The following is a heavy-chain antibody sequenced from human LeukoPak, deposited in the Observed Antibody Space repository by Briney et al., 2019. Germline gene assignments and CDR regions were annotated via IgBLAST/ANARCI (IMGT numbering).Heavy chain of an antibody. CDR1: EFSFSSYW. V-gene: IGHV3-7*03. CDR2: IKQDGSEK. Sequence: GSLRLSCEGSEFSFSSYWMSWVRQAPGKGLEWVAKIKQDGSEKYYVDSVKGRFTISRDNAKNSMYLLMNSLRAEDTAIYYFAKRTTQYDILTGSNWFDPWGQGTLVTVSS. CDR3: AKRTTQYDILTGSNWFDP. D-gene: IGHD3-9*01. J-gene: IGHJ5*02.